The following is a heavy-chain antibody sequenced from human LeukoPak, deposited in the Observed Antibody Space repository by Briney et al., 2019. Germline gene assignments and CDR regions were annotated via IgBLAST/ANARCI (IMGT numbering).Heavy chain of an antibody. Sequence: PGGSLRLSCAASGFSFGTYGMSWVRQAPGKGLEWVPSITGSSSFIYYADSVKGRFTISRDNAKNSLHLQMNSLRAEDTAVYYCARDKYSSSWPPQYFQHWGQGTLVTVPS. V-gene: IGHV3-21*01. J-gene: IGHJ1*01. D-gene: IGHD6-13*01. CDR2: ITGSSSFI. CDR3: ARDKYSSSWPPQYFQH. CDR1: GFSFGTYG.